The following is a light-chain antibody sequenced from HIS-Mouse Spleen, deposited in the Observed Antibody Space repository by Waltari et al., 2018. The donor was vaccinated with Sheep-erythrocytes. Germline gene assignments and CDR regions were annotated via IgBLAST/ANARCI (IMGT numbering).Light chain of an antibody. CDR3: YSTDSSGNHWV. Sequence: QSALTQPRSVSGSPGQSVTIPCTGTSSDVGGYNYVSWYQQHPGKAPKLMIYDVSKRPSGVPDRFSGSTSGTMATLTISGAQVEDEADYYCYSTDSSGNHWVFGGGTKLTVL. CDR1: SSDVGGYNY. J-gene: IGLJ3*02. CDR2: DVS. V-gene: IGLV2-11*01.